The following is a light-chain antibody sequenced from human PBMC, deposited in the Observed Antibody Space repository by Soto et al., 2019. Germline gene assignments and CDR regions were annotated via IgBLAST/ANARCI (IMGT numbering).Light chain of an antibody. CDR3: CSYAGSYTVV. CDR2: DVS. Sequence: QSALTQPRSVSGSPGQSVTISCTGTSSDVGGYNYVSWYQQHPDKAPKVMIYDVSKRPSGVPDRFSGSKSGNTASLTISGLRAEDEADYYCCSYAGSYTVVFGGGTKLTVL. J-gene: IGLJ2*01. V-gene: IGLV2-11*01. CDR1: SSDVGGYNY.